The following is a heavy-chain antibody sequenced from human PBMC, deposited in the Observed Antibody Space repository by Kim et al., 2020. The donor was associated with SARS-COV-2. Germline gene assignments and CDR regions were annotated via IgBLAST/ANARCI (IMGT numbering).Heavy chain of an antibody. Sequence: SVKVSCKASGGTFSSYAISWVRQAPGQGLEWMGGIIPIFGTANYAQKFQGRVTITADESTSTAYMELSSLRSEDTAVYYCASTHYYGSGSYYYYGMDVWGQGTTVTVSS. V-gene: IGHV1-69*13. D-gene: IGHD3-10*01. J-gene: IGHJ6*02. CDR1: GGTFSSYA. CDR3: ASTHYYGSGSYYYYGMDV. CDR2: IIPIFGTA.